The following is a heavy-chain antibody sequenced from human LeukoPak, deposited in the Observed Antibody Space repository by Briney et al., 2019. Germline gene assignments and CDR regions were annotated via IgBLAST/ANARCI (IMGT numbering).Heavy chain of an antibody. CDR3: ARGGEPTDIVRSRMPFDL. D-gene: IGHD2-21*02. Sequence: SETLSLTCTVSGGSINNYYWRWIRQPPGKGLEWIGDISYSGSTNQNPSLKGRVTISLDTSKSQFSLELNSMTAADTAVYYCARGGEPTDIVRSRMPFDLWGQGTLVTVSS. CDR1: GGSINNYY. J-gene: IGHJ3*01. CDR2: ISYSGST. V-gene: IGHV4-59*01.